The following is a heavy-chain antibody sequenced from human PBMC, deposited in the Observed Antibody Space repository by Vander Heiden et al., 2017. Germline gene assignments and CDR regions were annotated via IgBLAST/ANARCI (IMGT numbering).Heavy chain of an antibody. Sequence: EVQLVEPGGDLVQPGGSLQLYCAASGFTFRNYYMNWVRQAPGKGLEWISFISGSSDIIHYADSVKGRFTISRDNAKNSLLLQMNSLRGEDTAVYYCARDGDGNLDYWGQGTLVTVSS. CDR2: ISGSSDII. D-gene: IGHD7-27*01. V-gene: IGHV3-48*01. CDR1: GFTFRNYY. J-gene: IGHJ4*02. CDR3: ARDGDGNLDY.